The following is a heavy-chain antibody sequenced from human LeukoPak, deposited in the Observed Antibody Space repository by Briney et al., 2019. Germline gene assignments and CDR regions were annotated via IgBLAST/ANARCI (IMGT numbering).Heavy chain of an antibody. CDR1: GGSISSYY. D-gene: IGHD1-14*01. CDR2: IFYSGST. CDR3: ARYKDAYGMDV. Sequence: SETLSLTCSVSGGSISSYYGSWIRQPPGMGLEWIGYIFYSGSTNYNPSLKSRVTISVDTSKNQFSLKLSSVTAADTAVYYCARYKDAYGMDVWGQGTTVTVSS. J-gene: IGHJ6*02. V-gene: IGHV4-59*01.